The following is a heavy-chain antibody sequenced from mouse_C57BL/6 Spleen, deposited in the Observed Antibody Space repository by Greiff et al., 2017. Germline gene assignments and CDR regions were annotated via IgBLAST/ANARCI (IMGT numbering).Heavy chain of an antibody. D-gene: IGHD2-4*01. J-gene: IGHJ3*01. CDR1: GFTFSDAW. V-gene: IGHV6-6*01. CDR3: TRQDYDYDEGFAY. CDR2: IRNKANNHAT. Sequence: EVQRVESGGGLVQPGGSMKLSCAASGFTFSDAWMDWVRQSPEKGLEWVAEIRNKANNHATYYAESVKGRFTISRDDSKSSVYLQMNSLRAEDTGIYYCTRQDYDYDEGFAYWGQGTLVTVSA.